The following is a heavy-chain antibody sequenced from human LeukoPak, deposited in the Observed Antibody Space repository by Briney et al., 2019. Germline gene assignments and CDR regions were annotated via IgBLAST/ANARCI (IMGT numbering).Heavy chain of an antibody. V-gene: IGHV3-21*01. J-gene: IGHJ1*01. CDR2: ISSSSSYI. CDR1: GFTFSSYS. CDR3: VKGQRYYDSSGYYSIEYFQH. D-gene: IGHD3-22*01. Sequence: GGSLRLSCAASGFTFSSYSMNWVRQAPGKGLEWVSSISSSSSYIYYADSVKGRFTISRDNAKSSLHLQMNSLRAEDTAVYYCVKGQRYYDSSGYYSIEYFQHWGQGTLVTVSS.